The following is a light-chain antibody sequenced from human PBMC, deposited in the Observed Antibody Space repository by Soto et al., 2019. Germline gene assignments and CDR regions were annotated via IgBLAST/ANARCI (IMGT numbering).Light chain of an antibody. CDR1: QSLSSSY. Sequence: EIVLTQSPGTLSLSPGERATLSCRASQSLSSSYIAWYQQKPGQAPRLLIYGASSRATGIPDRFSGSGSGTDFTLTISSLQPEDVATYYCQKCDYLPIFGPGTTVDFK. CDR3: QKCDYLPI. J-gene: IGKJ3*01. V-gene: IGKV3-20*01. CDR2: GAS.